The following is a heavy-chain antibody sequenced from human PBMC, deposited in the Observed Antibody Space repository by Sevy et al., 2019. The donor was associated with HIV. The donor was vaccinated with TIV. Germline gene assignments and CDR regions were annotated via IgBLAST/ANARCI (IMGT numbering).Heavy chain of an antibody. CDR2: IKSKTDGGTT. D-gene: IGHD4-17*01. CDR1: GFIFSTVW. V-gene: IGHV3-15*01. CDR3: TTEALDYGDPDYYYYGMDV. J-gene: IGHJ6*02. Sequence: GGSLRLSCGASGFIFSTVWMSWVRQAPGKGLEWVGRIKSKTDGGTTVCAAPGKGRFTISRDDSKNTLYLQMNSLKTEDTAVYYSTTEALDYGDPDYYYYGMDVWGQGTTVTVSS.